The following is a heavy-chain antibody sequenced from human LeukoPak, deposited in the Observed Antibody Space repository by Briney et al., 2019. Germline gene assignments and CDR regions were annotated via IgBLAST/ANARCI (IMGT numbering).Heavy chain of an antibody. D-gene: IGHD3-3*01. J-gene: IGHJ6*02. V-gene: IGHV4-61*01. CDR1: GGSVSSDSYF. CDR3: ARRNYDFWSGIRYYYYGMDV. Sequence: SETLSLTCSVSGGSVSSDSYFWNWVRQPPGKGLEWIGYIYSSGSTNYNRSLKSRVTISLDTSKNQFSLKLSSVTAADTAVYYCARRNYDFWSGIRYYYYGMDVWGQGTTVTVSS. CDR2: IYSSGST.